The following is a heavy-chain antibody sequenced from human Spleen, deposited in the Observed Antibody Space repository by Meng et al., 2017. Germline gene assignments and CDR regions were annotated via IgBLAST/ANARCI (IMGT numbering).Heavy chain of an antibody. CDR1: GYTFTNYY. Sequence: ASVKVSCKASGYTFTNYYMHWVRQAPRQGLEWMGRINLSSGGTDYAQKFQGRVTMTRYTSISTAYLELSSLTSDDTALFYCARAYTSSGPFDYWGQGTLVTVSS. CDR2: INLSSGGT. CDR3: ARAYTSSGPFDY. D-gene: IGHD3-16*01. V-gene: IGHV1-2*06. J-gene: IGHJ4*02.